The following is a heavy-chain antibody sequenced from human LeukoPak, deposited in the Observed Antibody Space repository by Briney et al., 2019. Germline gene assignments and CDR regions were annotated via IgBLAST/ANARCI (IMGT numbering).Heavy chain of an antibody. CDR1: GFTFSSYG. J-gene: IGHJ6*02. D-gene: IGHD3-3*01. V-gene: IGHV3-33*06. CDR3: AKDSRNDFWSGYYNLDYYYGMDV. Sequence: GGSLRLSCAASGFTFSSYGMHWVRQAPGKGLEWVAVIWYDGSNKYYADSVKGRFTISRDNSKNTLYLQMNSLRAEDTAVYYCAKDSRNDFWSGYYNLDYYYGMDVWGQGTTVTVSS. CDR2: IWYDGSNK.